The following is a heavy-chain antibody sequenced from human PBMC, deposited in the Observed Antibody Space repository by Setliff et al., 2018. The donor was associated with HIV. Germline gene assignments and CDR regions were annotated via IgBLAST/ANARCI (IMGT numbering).Heavy chain of an antibody. CDR2: VHVGGGRT. V-gene: IGHV3-23*01. Sequence: TGGSLRLSCAASGFAFNTYDMNWVRQAPGQRPEWVSVVHVGGGRTDYADSVRGRFVISRDNARNSVYLQMNSLRAEDTAVYYCAGSRGYFVQADWGQGTLVTVSS. D-gene: IGHD3-22*01. J-gene: IGHJ4*02. CDR1: GFAFNTYD. CDR3: AGSRGYFVQAD.